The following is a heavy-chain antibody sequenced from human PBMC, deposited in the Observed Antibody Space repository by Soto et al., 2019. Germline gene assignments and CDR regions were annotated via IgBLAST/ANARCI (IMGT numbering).Heavy chain of an antibody. D-gene: IGHD3-9*01. Sequence: QLQLQESGPGLVKPSETLSLTCTVSGGSISSSSYYWGWIRQPPGKGLEWIGSIYYSGSTYYNPSLKSRVTISVDTSKNQFSLKLSSVTAADTAVYYCARQSDILTGYYSTRPKKNWFDPWGQGTLVTVSS. V-gene: IGHV4-39*01. J-gene: IGHJ5*02. CDR3: ARQSDILTGYYSTRPKKNWFDP. CDR2: IYYSGST. CDR1: GGSISSSSYY.